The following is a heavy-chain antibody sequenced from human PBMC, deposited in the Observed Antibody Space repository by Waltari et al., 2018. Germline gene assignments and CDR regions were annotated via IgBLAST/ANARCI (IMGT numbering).Heavy chain of an antibody. Sequence: EGQLVESGGGLVQPGGSLRLSCAASGFSFSSSEMNWVRQAPGKGLEWISYITSSGSTIYYADSVKGRFTISRDNAKNSLYLQMNSLRAEDTAVYFCARDSEYYYGMDVWGQGTTVLVSS. CDR3: ARDSEYYYGMDV. CDR2: ITSSGSTI. V-gene: IGHV3-48*03. CDR1: GFSFSSSE. J-gene: IGHJ6*02. D-gene: IGHD3-10*01.